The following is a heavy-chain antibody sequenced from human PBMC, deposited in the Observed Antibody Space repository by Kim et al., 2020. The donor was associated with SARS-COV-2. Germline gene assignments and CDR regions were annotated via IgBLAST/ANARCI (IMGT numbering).Heavy chain of an antibody. D-gene: IGHD3-10*01. CDR2: INHSGST. V-gene: IGHV4-34*01. J-gene: IGHJ5*02. CDR1: GGSFSGYY. Sequence: SETLSLTCAAYGGSFSGYYWSWIRQPPGKGLEWIGEINHSGSTNYNPSLKSRVTISVDTSKNQFSLKLSSVTAADTAVYYCARGKVLWFVELSNPSFDPWGQGALVTVSS. CDR3: ARGKVLWFVELSNPSFDP.